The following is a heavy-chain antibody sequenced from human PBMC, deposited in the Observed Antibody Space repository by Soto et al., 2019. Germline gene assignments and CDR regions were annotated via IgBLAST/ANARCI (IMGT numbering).Heavy chain of an antibody. D-gene: IGHD3-22*01. CDR3: ARDLRLYYYDSSGLGAFDI. CDR2: ISAYNGNT. CDR1: GYTFTSYG. V-gene: IGHV1-18*01. Sequence: QVQLVQSGAEVKKPGASVKVSCKASGYTFTSYGISWVRQAPGQGLEWMGWISAYNGNTNYAQKLQGRVTMTTDTSTSTAYMELRSLRSDDTAVYYCARDLRLYYYDSSGLGAFDIWGQGTMFTVSS. J-gene: IGHJ3*02.